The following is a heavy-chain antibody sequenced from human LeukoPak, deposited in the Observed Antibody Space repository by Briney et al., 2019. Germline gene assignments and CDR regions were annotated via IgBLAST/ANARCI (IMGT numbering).Heavy chain of an antibody. J-gene: IGHJ6*02. CDR1: GFSFRTYS. CDR3: AKDFTGFYGMDV. CDR2: IWYDESKE. D-gene: IGHD3-10*01. V-gene: IGHV3-33*03. Sequence: GGSLRLSCAASGFSFRTYSMNWVRQAPGKGLEWVTVIWYDESKEYYADSVKGRFTISRDNAKNSLYLQMNSLRAEDTAVYYCAKDFTGFYGMDVWGQGTTVIVSS.